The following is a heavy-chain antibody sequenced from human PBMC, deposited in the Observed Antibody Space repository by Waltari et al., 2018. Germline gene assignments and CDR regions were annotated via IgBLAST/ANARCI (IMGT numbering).Heavy chain of an antibody. D-gene: IGHD2-15*01. J-gene: IGHJ5*02. CDR2: MYHSGST. CDR1: GYSISSGYY. V-gene: IGHV4-38-2*02. Sequence: QVQLQESGPGLVKPSETLSLTCAVSGYSISSGYYWGWIRQPPGEGLEWIGSMYHSGSTYYNPSLKSRVTISVDTSKNQFSLKLSSVTAADTAVYYCARDRVVVAAPLPFDPWGQGTLVTVSS. CDR3: ARDRVVVAAPLPFDP.